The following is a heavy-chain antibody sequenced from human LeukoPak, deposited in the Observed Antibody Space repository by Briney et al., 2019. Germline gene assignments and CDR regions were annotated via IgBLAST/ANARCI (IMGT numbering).Heavy chain of an antibody. J-gene: IGHJ4*02. Sequence: GRSLRLSCAASGFTFSSSAMHWVRQAPGKGLEWVAFIRYDGSNKYYADSVKGRFTISRDNSKNTLYLQMNSLRAEDTAVYYCANIMVRGAAIDYWGQGTLVTVSS. D-gene: IGHD3-10*01. CDR2: IRYDGSNK. CDR3: ANIMVRGAAIDY. CDR1: GFTFSSSA. V-gene: IGHV3-30*04.